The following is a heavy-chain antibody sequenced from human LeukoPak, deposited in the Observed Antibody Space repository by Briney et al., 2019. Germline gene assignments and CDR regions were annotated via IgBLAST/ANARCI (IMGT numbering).Heavy chain of an antibody. Sequence: PSETLSLTCAVYGGSFSGYYWSWIRQPPGKGLEWIGEINHSGSTNYNPSLKSRVTISVDTSKNQFSLKLSSVTAADTAVYYRARHGRYITMVRGVIRRPFDYWGQGTLVTVSS. CDR2: INHSGST. D-gene: IGHD3-10*01. CDR3: ARHGRYITMVRGVIRRPFDY. CDR1: GGSFSGYY. V-gene: IGHV4-34*01. J-gene: IGHJ4*02.